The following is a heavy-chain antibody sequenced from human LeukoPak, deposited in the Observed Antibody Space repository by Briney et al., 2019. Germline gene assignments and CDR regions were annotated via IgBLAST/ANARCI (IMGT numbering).Heavy chain of an antibody. CDR1: GYTLTELS. D-gene: IGHD3-22*01. Sequence: ASVKVSCKVSGYTLTELSMHWVRQAPGKGLEWMGGFDPEDGETIYAQKFQGRVTMTEDTSTDTAYMELSSLRSEDTAVYYCATSQVIYCDSSGYYPDFDYWGQGTLVTVSS. V-gene: IGHV1-24*01. J-gene: IGHJ4*02. CDR2: FDPEDGET. CDR3: ATSQVIYCDSSGYYPDFDY.